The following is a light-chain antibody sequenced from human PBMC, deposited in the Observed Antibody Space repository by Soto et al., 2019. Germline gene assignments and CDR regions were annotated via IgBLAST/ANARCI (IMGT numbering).Light chain of an antibody. Sequence: QSVLPQPASGSGSPGQSITISCTGTSSDVGGYNYVSWYQQHPGKAPKLMIYDVSNRPSGVSNRFSGSKSGNTASLTISGLQAEDEADYYCSSYTSSSTGVFGTGTKVTVL. V-gene: IGLV2-14*01. J-gene: IGLJ1*01. CDR3: SSYTSSSTGV. CDR1: SSDVGGYNY. CDR2: DVS.